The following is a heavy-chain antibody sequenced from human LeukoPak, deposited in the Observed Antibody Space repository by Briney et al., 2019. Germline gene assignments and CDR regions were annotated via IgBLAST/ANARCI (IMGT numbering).Heavy chain of an antibody. V-gene: IGHV1-2*02. CDR3: ARGGYDILTGSYRVRYYFDY. CDR1: GYTFTGYY. CDR2: IDPNSGVT. J-gene: IGHJ4*02. D-gene: IGHD3-9*01. Sequence: ASVKVSCKASGYTFTGYYIHWVRQAPGQGLEWMGWIDPNSGVTHYAQKFQGRVTMTRDTSIGAAYMELSRLRSDDTAVYYCARGGYDILTGSYRVRYYFDYWGQGTLVTVSS.